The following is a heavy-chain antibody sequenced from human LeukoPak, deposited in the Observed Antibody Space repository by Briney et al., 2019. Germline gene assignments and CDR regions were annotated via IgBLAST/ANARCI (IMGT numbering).Heavy chain of an antibody. CDR2: INHSGST. D-gene: IGHD6-13*01. J-gene: IGHJ4*02. CDR3: ARGIAAAGGFDY. V-gene: IGHV4-34*01. CDR1: GGSFSGYY. Sequence: PSETLSLTCAVYGGSFSGYYWSWIRQPPGKGLEWIGEINHSGSTNHNPSLKSRVTISVDTSKNQFSLKLSSVTAADTAVYYCARGIAAAGGFDYWGQGTLVTVSS.